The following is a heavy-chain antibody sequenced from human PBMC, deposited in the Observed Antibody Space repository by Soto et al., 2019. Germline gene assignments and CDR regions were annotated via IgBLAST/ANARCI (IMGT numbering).Heavy chain of an antibody. CDR1: GYTFTSYD. V-gene: IGHV1-8*01. J-gene: IGHJ6*03. CDR2: MNPNSGNT. CDR3: ARVPNYDFWSGPMSPYYYYMDV. Sequence: ASVKVSCTASGYTFTSYDINWVRQATGQGLEWMGWMNPNSGNTGYAQKFQGRVTMTRNTSISTAYMELSSLRSEDTAVYYCARVPNYDFWSGPMSPYYYYMDVWGKGTTVTVSS. D-gene: IGHD3-3*01.